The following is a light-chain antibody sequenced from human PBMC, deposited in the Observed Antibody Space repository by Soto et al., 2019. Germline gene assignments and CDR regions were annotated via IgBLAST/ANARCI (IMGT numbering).Light chain of an antibody. Sequence: MTQSPATLSVSPGERVTLSCRASHSINDDVAWYQQKPGQPPTLVMYRSSARAIGIPARFSGSGSGTDFTLTISRLEPEDFAVYYCQQYGSSPLTFGGGTKVDIK. CDR2: RSS. V-gene: IGKV3-20*01. CDR3: QQYGSSPLT. J-gene: IGKJ4*01. CDR1: HSINDD.